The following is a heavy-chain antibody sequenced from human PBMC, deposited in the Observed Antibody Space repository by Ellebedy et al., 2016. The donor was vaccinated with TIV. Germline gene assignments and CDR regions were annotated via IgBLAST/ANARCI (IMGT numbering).Heavy chain of an antibody. CDR3: AKGPTTRYYYMDV. D-gene: IGHD1-26*01. V-gene: IGHV3-23*01. CDR1: GFTCSSYA. J-gene: IGHJ6*03. CDR2: ISGSGDST. Sequence: GESLKISCAASGFTCSSYAMSWVRQAPGKGLEWVSAISGSGDSTYYADSVKGRFTISRDNSKNTLYLQMNSLRAEDTAVYYCAKGPTTRYYYMDVWGKGTTVTVSS.